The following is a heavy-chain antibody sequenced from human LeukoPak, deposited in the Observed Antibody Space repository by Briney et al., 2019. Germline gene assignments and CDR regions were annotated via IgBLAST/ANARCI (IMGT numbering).Heavy chain of an antibody. CDR2: ISSSSSYI. V-gene: IGHV3-21*01. Sequence: GGSLRLSCAASGFTFSSYSMNWVRQAPGKGLEWVSSISSSSSYIYYADSVKGRFTISRDNAKNSLYLQMNSLRAKDTAVYYCARYYGSGSYYTDYWGQGTLVTVSS. J-gene: IGHJ4*02. CDR3: ARYYGSGSYYTDY. CDR1: GFTFSSYS. D-gene: IGHD3-10*01.